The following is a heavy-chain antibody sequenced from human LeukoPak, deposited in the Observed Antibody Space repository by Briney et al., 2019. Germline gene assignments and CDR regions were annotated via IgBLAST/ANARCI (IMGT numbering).Heavy chain of an antibody. D-gene: IGHD1-20*01. CDR3: AAFTYNWNPSVMDV. CDR1: GYTFTGYY. CDR2: INPNSGGT. Sequence: ASVKVSCKASGYTFTGYYMHWVRQAPGQGLEWMGRINPNSGGTNYAQKFQGRVTMTRDTSISTAYMELSRLRSDDTAVYYCAAFTYNWNPSVMDVWGQGTTVTVSS. J-gene: IGHJ6*02. V-gene: IGHV1-2*06.